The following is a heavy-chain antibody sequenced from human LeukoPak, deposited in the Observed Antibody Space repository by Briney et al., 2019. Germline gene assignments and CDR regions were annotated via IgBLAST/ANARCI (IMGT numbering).Heavy chain of an antibody. CDR1: GGSISSYY. Sequence: KPSETLSLTCTVSGGSISSYYWSWIRQPPGKGLEWIGYIYYSGRTNYNPSLKSRVTISVDTSKNQFSLRLSSVTAADTAVYYCARGYGSYYYYYMDVWGKGTTVTVSS. CDR3: ARGYGSYYYYYMDV. CDR2: IYYSGRT. V-gene: IGHV4-59*01. J-gene: IGHJ6*03. D-gene: IGHD3-10*01.